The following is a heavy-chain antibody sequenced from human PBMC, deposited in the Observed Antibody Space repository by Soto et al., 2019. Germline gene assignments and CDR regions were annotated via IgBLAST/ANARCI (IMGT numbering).Heavy chain of an antibody. J-gene: IGHJ6*02. V-gene: IGHV3-30-3*01. D-gene: IGHD2-2*01. CDR3: ARSPGYCSTTRCYGRDFAMDV. Sequence: QVQLVEFGGGVVQPGRSLRLSCAASRFTFSNYAMHWVRQAPGKGLQWVALISFDGSTKYYADSVKGRFTISRDNSKNTLYLQMNRLRAEDTAVYYCARSPGYCSTTRCYGRDFAMDVWGQGTTVTVSS. CDR2: ISFDGSTK. CDR1: RFTFSNYA.